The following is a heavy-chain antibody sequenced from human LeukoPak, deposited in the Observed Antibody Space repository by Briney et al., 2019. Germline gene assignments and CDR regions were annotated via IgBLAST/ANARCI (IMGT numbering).Heavy chain of an antibody. D-gene: IGHD6-19*01. Sequence: SETLSLTCTVSGGSISSGDYYWSWIRQPPGKGLEWIGYIYYSGSTYYNPSLKSRVTISVDTSKNQFSLKLSSVTAADTAVYYCARDHIAVAGIFDYWGQGTLVTVSS. CDR2: IYYSGST. J-gene: IGHJ4*02. CDR3: ARDHIAVAGIFDY. CDR1: GGSISSGDYY. V-gene: IGHV4-30-4*01.